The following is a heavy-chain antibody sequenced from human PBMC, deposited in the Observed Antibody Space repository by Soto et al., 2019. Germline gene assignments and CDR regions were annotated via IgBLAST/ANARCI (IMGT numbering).Heavy chain of an antibody. CDR1: GFTFSSYG. CDR2: IWYDGSNK. J-gene: IGHJ4*02. D-gene: IGHD3-22*01. Sequence: GGSLRLSCAASGFTFSSYGMHWVRQAPGKGLEWVAVIWYDGSNKYYADSVKGRFTISRDNSKNTLYLQMNSLRAEDTAVYYCARDRAYYYDSSGYYYVTYYFDYWGQGT. V-gene: IGHV3-33*01. CDR3: ARDRAYYYDSSGYYYVTYYFDY.